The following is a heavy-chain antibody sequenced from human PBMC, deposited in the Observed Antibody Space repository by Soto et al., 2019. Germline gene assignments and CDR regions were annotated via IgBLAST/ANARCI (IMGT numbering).Heavy chain of an antibody. Sequence: GGSLRLSCAASGFTFSSYGMHWVRQAPGKGLERVAVIWYDGSNKYYADSVKGRFTISRDNSKNTLYLQMNSLRAEDTAVYYCASYLGGNSGRYNYYYGMDVWGQGTTVTVSS. V-gene: IGHV3-33*01. CDR2: IWYDGSNK. CDR1: GFTFSSYG. D-gene: IGHD6-19*01. J-gene: IGHJ6*02. CDR3: ASYLGGNSGRYNYYYGMDV.